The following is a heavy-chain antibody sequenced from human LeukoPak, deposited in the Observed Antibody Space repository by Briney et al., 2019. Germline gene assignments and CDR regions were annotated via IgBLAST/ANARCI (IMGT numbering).Heavy chain of an antibody. CDR2: ISGSGESA. Sequence: GGSLRLSCAASGFTFSSYTMSWVRQASGKGLEWVSGISGSGESAYYADSVKGRFTISRDNSKNTMYLQMNSLKTEDTAVYYCTTDGKTSGSLNYWGQGTLVTVSS. V-gene: IGHV3-23*01. CDR3: TTDGKTSGSLNY. J-gene: IGHJ4*02. D-gene: IGHD1-26*01. CDR1: GFTFSSYT.